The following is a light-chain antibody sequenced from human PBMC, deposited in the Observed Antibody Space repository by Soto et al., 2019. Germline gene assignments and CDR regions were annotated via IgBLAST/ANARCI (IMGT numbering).Light chain of an antibody. Sequence: DIQLTQSPTFLSASVGDRVTITCRASQGIKNYLGWYQQKPGKAPKFLIYAASSLQSGVPSRFSGSGSGTELTLTFGSLQPEDFATYCWQLFYSDTLSLGGRTKVDIK. J-gene: IGKJ4*01. CDR3: QLFYSDTLS. CDR1: QGIKNY. V-gene: IGKV1-9*01. CDR2: AAS.